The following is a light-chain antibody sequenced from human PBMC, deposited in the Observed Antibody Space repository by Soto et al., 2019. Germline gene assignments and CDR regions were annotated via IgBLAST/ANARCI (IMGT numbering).Light chain of an antibody. J-gene: IGKJ1*01. CDR2: WSS. V-gene: IGKV4-1*01. Sequence: DIVLTQSPDSLAVSLGERATINCKSSQSLLYSSTNKNYLAWYQQKPGQPPKLLIQWSSTRESGVPDRFSGSGSGTDFTLTITSLQAEDVAVYYCQQYFITPPWTFGQGTKVEIK. CDR1: QSLLYSSTNKNY. CDR3: QQYFITPPWT.